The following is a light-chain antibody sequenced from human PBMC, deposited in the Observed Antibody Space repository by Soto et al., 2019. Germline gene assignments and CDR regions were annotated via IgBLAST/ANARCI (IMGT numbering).Light chain of an antibody. Sequence: DIQMTQSPSSLSASVGDRVTITCRAGQDINIYLAWYQQKPGKVPKLLISAASTLQSGVPSRFSGSGSGTDFTLTISSVRPEDVATYYCQKYDGAPLSFGGGTKVEIK. V-gene: IGKV1-27*01. J-gene: IGKJ4*01. CDR2: AAS. CDR3: QKYDGAPLS. CDR1: QDINIY.